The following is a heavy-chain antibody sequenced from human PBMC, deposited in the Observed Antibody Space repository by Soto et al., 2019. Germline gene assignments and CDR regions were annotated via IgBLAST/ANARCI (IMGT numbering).Heavy chain of an antibody. V-gene: IGHV1-18*01. CDR2: VSTYNGNT. D-gene: IGHD2-21*01. Sequence: QVQLVQSGAEVKKPGASVKVSCKASGYTFTSYGINWVRQAPGQGLEWMGRVSTYNGNTNYAPRFQGRVTMTTDTSTTTAYMGLRSLRSDDTATYYCARERGLTVSTLLGYWGQGTLVSVSS. J-gene: IGHJ4*02. CDR3: ARERGLTVSTLLGY. CDR1: GYTFTSYG.